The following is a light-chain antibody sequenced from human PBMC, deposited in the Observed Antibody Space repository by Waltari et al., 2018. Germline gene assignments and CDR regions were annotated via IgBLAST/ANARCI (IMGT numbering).Light chain of an antibody. J-gene: IGLJ1*01. Sequence: QSALTQPASASGSPGQSTTIPCTGTSSDVGGYNYVSWYQQHPGKAPKLIIYDVSKRPSGVSNRFSGSKSGNTASLTISVLQAEDEADYYCSSYTSSSSYVFGTGTKVTVL. V-gene: IGLV2-14*01. CDR2: DVS. CDR3: SSYTSSSSYV. CDR1: SSDVGGYNY.